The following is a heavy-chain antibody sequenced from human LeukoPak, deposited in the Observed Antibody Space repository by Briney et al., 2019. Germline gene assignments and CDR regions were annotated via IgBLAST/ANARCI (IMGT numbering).Heavy chain of an antibody. CDR1: GGTFSSYA. D-gene: IGHD6-13*01. V-gene: IGHV1-18*01. CDR3: ARGRAAAGTRWFDP. CDR2: ISAYNGNT. J-gene: IGHJ5*02. Sequence: GASVKVSCKASGGTFSSYAISWVRQAPGQGLEWMGWISAYNGNTNYAQKLQGRVTMTTDTSTSTAYMELRSLRSDDTAVYYCARGRAAAGTRWFDPWGQGTLVTVSS.